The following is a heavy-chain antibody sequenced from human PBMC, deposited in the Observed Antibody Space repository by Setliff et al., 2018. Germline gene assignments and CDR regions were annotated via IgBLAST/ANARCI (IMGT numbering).Heavy chain of an antibody. Sequence: ASVKVSCKASGYSFSTYAMHWVRQAPGQRLEWMGWINGGNGNTKYSQKFQGRITITRDTSASTAYMEMSSLRSEDTAVYYCARQDRGGYSYGFGVDYYYGMDVWGQGTTVTVSS. CDR2: INGGNGNT. D-gene: IGHD5-18*01. V-gene: IGHV1-3*01. CDR1: GYSFSTYA. CDR3: ARQDRGGYSYGFGVDYYYGMDV. J-gene: IGHJ6*02.